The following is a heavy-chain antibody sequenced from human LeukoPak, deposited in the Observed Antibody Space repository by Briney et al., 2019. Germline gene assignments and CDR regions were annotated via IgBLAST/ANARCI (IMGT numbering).Heavy chain of an antibody. CDR1: GGSISSGNYY. CDR3: ARVGGFGELLPGGWFDP. Sequence: PSETLSLTCTVSGGSISSGNYYWTWIRQPAGKGLEWIGRIYTSGSTNYNPSLKSRVTISVDTSKNQFSLKLSSVTAADTAVYYCARVGGFGELLPGGWFDPWGQGTLVTVSS. V-gene: IGHV4-61*02. J-gene: IGHJ5*02. CDR2: IYTSGST. D-gene: IGHD3-10*01.